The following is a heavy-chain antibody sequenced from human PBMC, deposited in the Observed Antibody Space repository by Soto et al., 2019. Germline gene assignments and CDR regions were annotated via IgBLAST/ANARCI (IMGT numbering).Heavy chain of an antibody. D-gene: IGHD4-17*01. CDR3: ARDLDDGDYEYYYYYYGMDV. CDR2: ISSSSSTI. CDR1: GFTFSSYS. J-gene: IGHJ6*02. V-gene: IGHV3-48*02. Sequence: PGGSLRLSCAASGFTFSSYSMNWVRQAPGKGLEWVSYISSSSSTIYYADSVKGRFTISRDNAKNSLYLQMNSLRDEDTAVYYCARDLDDGDYEYYYYYYGMDVWGQGTTVTVSS.